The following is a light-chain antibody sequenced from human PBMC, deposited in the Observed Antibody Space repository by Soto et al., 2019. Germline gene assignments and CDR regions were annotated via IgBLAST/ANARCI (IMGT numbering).Light chain of an antibody. CDR1: SSDVGGYNF. Sequence: QSVLTQPRSVSGSTGQSVTISCTGTSSDVGGYNFVSWYQQHPGKAPKLMIYDVNKRPSGVPDRSSGSKSGYTASLTISGLQAEDEADYFCCSYAGSHTYVFGTGTKVTVL. V-gene: IGLV2-11*01. CDR3: CSYAGSHTYV. CDR2: DVN. J-gene: IGLJ1*01.